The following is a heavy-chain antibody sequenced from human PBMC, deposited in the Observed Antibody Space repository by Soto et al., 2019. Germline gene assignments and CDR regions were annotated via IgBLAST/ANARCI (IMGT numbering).Heavy chain of an antibody. J-gene: IGHJ4*02. D-gene: IGHD3-9*01. CDR3: ARDNYDILTDYYTGLDY. CDR2: IYYSGST. CDR1: GGSISSDNYY. V-gene: IGHV4-30-4*01. Sequence: QVQLQESGPGLVKPSQTLSLTCTVSGGSISSDNYYWSWIRQPPGKGLEWIGYIYYSGSTYYNPSLKSRVTISVDTSKNQFSLKGSSVTAADTAVYYCARDNYDILTDYYTGLDYWGQGTLVTVSS.